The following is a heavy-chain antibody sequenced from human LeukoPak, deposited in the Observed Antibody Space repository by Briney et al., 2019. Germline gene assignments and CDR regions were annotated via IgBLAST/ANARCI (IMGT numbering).Heavy chain of an antibody. CDR1: GFSFRNYA. J-gene: IGHJ4*02. D-gene: IGHD5-12*01. V-gene: IGHV3-23*01. Sequence: GGSLRLSCAASGFSFRNYAMSWVRQAPGKGLEWVSTVSVSGDYTYYAESVKGRFTISRDNSKNTLYLQMNRLRAEDTAVYYCAKSGYSDYLIIPPFDYWGQGTLVTVSS. CDR3: AKSGYSDYLIIPPFDY. CDR2: VSVSGDYT.